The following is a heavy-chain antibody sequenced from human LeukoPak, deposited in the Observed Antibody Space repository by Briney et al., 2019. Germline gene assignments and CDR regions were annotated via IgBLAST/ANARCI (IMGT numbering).Heavy chain of an antibody. D-gene: IGHD2-8*02. CDR2: IAHHGNNK. J-gene: IGHJ4*02. CDR1: GFTFSSSA. Sequence: GGSLRLSCGASGFTFSSSAMPWVRQGPGKGLEWVAYIAHHGNNKYYADSVKGRFTISRDNSKGSLYLQMNSLRADDTAVYYCAKDGSWSCTDWGQGTLVRVSS. V-gene: IGHV3-30*02. CDR3: AKDGSWSCTD.